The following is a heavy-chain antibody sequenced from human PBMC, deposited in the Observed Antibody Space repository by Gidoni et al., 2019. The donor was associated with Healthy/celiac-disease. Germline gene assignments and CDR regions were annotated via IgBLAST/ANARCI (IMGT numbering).Heavy chain of an antibody. J-gene: IGHJ4*02. CDR2: INAGNGNT. CDR1: GYTFTSYA. V-gene: IGHV1-3*01. D-gene: IGHD3-9*01. Sequence: QVQLVQSGAEVKKPGASVKVSCKASGYTFTSYAMHWVRQAPGQRLEWMGWINAGNGNTKYSQKFQGRVTITRDTSASTAYMELSSLRSEDTAVYYCARARVRYFDWSKNYYFDYWGQGTLVTVSS. CDR3: ARARVRYFDWSKNYYFDY.